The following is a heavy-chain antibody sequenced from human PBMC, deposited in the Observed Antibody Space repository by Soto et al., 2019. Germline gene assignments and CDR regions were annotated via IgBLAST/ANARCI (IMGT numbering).Heavy chain of an antibody. J-gene: IGHJ6*02. D-gene: IGHD3-10*01. CDR1: GYTLTSYD. CDR3: ARGVGSDRLDYYYGMDV. V-gene: IGHV1-8*01. Sequence: GASVKVSCKASGYTLTSYDINWVRQATGRGLEWMGWMNPNSGNTGYAQKFQGRVTMTRNTSISTAYMELSSLRSEDTAVYYCARGVGSDRLDYYYGMDVWGQGTTVTVSS. CDR2: MNPNSGNT.